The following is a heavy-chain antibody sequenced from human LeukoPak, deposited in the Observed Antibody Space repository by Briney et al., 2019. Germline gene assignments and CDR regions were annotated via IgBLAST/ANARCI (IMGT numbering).Heavy chain of an antibody. J-gene: IGHJ3*02. CDR1: GYTFTNYG. CDR2: ISTYNGDT. Sequence: ASVKVSCKASGYTFTNYGISWMRQAPGQGLEWMGWISTYNGDTNYAQKLQGRVTMTTDTSTSTAYMELRSLRSDDTAVYYCAREGLRGSEAFDIWGQGTMVTVSS. V-gene: IGHV1-18*01. D-gene: IGHD3-10*01. CDR3: AREGLRGSEAFDI.